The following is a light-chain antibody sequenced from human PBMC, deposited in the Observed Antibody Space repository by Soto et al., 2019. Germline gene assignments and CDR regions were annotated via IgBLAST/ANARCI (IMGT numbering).Light chain of an antibody. Sequence: DIQMTQSPSSVSASVGDRVTITCRASQSIKNWLAWYQQKPGKAPKLLIYAASSLQSGVPSRFSGGGSGTDFILTISSLQPEDFASYYCQQSYDFPLTFGQGTRLEIK. CDR2: AAS. CDR1: QSIKNW. J-gene: IGKJ5*01. V-gene: IGKV1-12*01. CDR3: QQSYDFPLT.